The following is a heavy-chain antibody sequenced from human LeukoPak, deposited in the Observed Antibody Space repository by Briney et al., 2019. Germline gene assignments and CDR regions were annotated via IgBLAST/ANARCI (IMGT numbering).Heavy chain of an antibody. J-gene: IGHJ4*02. CDR3: AKPLRPLTRLGSFDY. CDR2: IRYDGSNK. Sequence: GGSLRLSCAASGFTFSSYGMHWVRQAPGKGLEWVAFIRYDGSNKCYADSVKGRFTISRDNSKNTLYLQMNSLRAEDTAVYYCAKPLRPLTRLGSFDYWGQGTLVTVPS. D-gene: IGHD3-10*01. CDR1: GFTFSSYG. V-gene: IGHV3-30*02.